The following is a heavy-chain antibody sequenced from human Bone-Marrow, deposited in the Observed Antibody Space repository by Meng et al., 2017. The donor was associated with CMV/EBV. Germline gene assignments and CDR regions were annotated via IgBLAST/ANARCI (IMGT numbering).Heavy chain of an antibody. CDR1: GYTFANYG. CDR3: ARLRAVAGPYYYYYYGMDV. CDR2: INPNSGGT. V-gene: IGHV1-18*01. J-gene: IGHJ6*02. D-gene: IGHD6-19*01. Sequence: ASVKVSCKASGYTFANYGITWVRQAPGQGLEWMGWINPNSGGTNYNPSLKSRVTISVDTSKNQFSLKLSSVTAADTAVYYCARLRAVAGPYYYYYYGMDVWGQGTTVTVSS.